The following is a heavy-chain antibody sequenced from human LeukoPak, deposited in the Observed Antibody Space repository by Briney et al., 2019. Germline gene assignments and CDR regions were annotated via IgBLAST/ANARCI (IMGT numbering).Heavy chain of an antibody. CDR3: ARDSIVVRGVFDY. CDR1: GGSISSGDYY. Sequence: SETLSLTCTVSGGSISSGDYYWSWIRQPPGKGLEWIGYIYYSGSTYYNPSLKSRFTISVDTSKNQFSLKLSSVTAADTAVYYCARDSIVVRGVFDYWGQGTLVTVSS. V-gene: IGHV4-30-4*01. J-gene: IGHJ4*02. CDR2: IYYSGST. D-gene: IGHD3-10*01.